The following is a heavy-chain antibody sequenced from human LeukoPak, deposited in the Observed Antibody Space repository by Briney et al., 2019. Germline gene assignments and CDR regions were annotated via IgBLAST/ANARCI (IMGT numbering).Heavy chain of an antibody. D-gene: IGHD1-26*01. CDR2: ISYDGSNK. J-gene: IGHJ4*02. CDR3: VREWLSSGADN. CDR1: GFTFSSYG. V-gene: IGHV3-30*03. Sequence: GGSLRLSCAASGFTFSSYGMHWVRQAPGKGLEWVAVISYDGSNKYYADSVKGRFTISRDNSKNTLYLQMNSLRAEDTAVYYCVREWLSSGADNWGQGSLVTVSS.